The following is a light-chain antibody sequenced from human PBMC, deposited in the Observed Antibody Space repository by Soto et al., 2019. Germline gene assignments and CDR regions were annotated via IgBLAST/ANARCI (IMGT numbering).Light chain of an antibody. Sequence: EIVLTQSPGTLSLSPGERATLSCRASQSVSSSYLAWYQQTPGQAPRLLIYGASNRSTGIPDRCSVSASGTDFTLTISRLEPEDFAVYYCQHYGTSALFGPGTKVDIK. V-gene: IGKV3-20*01. J-gene: IGKJ3*01. CDR3: QHYGTSAL. CDR1: QSVSSSY. CDR2: GAS.